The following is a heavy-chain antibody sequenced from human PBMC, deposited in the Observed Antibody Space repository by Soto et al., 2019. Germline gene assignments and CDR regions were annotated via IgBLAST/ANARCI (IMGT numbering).Heavy chain of an antibody. CDR1: GGTFSSYA. V-gene: IGHV1-69*13. CDR3: ARDSLAVAGRSYFDY. J-gene: IGHJ4*02. D-gene: IGHD6-19*01. CDR2: IIPIFGTA. Sequence: SVKVSCKASGGTFSSYAISWVRQAPGQGLEWMGGIIPIFGTANYAQKFQGRVTITADESTSTAYMELSSLRSEDTAVYYCARDSLAVAGRSYFDYWGQGTLVTVS.